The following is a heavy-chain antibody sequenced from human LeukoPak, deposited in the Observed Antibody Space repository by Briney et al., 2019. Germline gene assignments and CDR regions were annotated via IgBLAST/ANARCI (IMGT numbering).Heavy chain of an antibody. J-gene: IGHJ6*03. V-gene: IGHV3-7*01. CDR2: IEQDGSEK. D-gene: IGHD3-3*01. Sequence: SGGSLRLSCAASGFTFTSYWMSWVRQAPGKGLEWVANIEQDGSEKYYVDSVKGRFTISRDNAKNSLYLQMNRLRAEDTAVYYCARVVFGVVIYYYYYMDVWGKGTTVTVSS. CDR1: GFTFTSYW. CDR3: ARVVFGVVIYYYYYMDV.